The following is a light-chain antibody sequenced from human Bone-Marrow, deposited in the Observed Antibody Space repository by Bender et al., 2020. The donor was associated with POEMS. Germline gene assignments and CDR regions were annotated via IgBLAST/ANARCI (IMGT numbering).Light chain of an antibody. J-gene: IGLJ3*02. Sequence: SYELTQPPSVSVSPGQTARITCSGDALPKQYAYWYQQRPGQAPVLMIYRDKERPSGIPDRFSGSKSGTSASLAITGLQAEDEGDYYCQSYDNSLGGWVFGGGTKLTVL. CDR1: ALPKQY. CDR2: RDK. V-gene: IGLV3-25*02. CDR3: QSYDNSLGGWV.